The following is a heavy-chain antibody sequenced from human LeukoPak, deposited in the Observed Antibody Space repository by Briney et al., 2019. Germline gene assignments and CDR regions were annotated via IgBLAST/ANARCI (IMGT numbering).Heavy chain of an antibody. CDR3: ARVKDPGGYHYYYYMDV. V-gene: IGHV4-61*02. D-gene: IGHD3-16*01. CDR2: VYTTGRS. CDR1: GGSISSGSYY. Sequence: SETLSLTCTVSGGSISSGSYYWSWIRQPAGKGLEWIGIVYTTGRSIYNRSLRSRSTISVDKSQNQLSLKLNSVTAADTAVYYCARVKDPGGYHYYYYMDVWGKGTTVTVSS. J-gene: IGHJ6*03.